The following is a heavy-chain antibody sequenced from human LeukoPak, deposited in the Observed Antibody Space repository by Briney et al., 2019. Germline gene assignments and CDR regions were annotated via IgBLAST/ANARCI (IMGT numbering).Heavy chain of an antibody. CDR1: GFTFTDYT. CDR2: ITANARGK. J-gene: IGHJ6*03. V-gene: IGHV3-64*02. Sequence: RGSLRLSRAGSGFTFTDYTMPWARQGPGEGVGYVSAITANARGKYPADSVRGRFTLHRDNSKDTLSRQMGRLRPEDTAVYYFARGPSSYCFMDLGAKGPRVTISS. CDR3: ARGPSSYCFMDL.